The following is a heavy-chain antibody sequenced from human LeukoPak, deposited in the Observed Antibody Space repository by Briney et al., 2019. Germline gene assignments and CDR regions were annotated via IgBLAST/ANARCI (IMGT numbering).Heavy chain of an antibody. CDR2: IYHNGDT. V-gene: IGHV4-30-4*08. CDR1: GGSIISGDYY. J-gene: IGHJ3*02. Sequence: SETLSLTCIVSGGSIISGDYYWSWIRQPPGKGLEWIGYIYHNGDTYYNPSLKSRVSISVDTSKNQFSLKLSSVTAADTAVYYCARAGVVPAAINRAFDIWGRGSVVTVSS. CDR3: ARAGVVPAAINRAFDI. D-gene: IGHD2-2*02.